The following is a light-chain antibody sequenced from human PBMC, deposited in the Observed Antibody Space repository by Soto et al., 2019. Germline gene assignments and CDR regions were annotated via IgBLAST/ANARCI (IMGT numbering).Light chain of an antibody. CDR3: SSYTSSSTLA. V-gene: IGLV2-14*01. Sequence: QSALTQPASVSGSPGQSITISCTGTSSDVGNYKYVSWYQQHPGKAPKLMIYEVSNRPSGVSNRFSGSKSGNTASLTISGLQAEDETDYYCSSYTSSSTLAFGGGTKVTVL. J-gene: IGLJ3*02. CDR2: EVS. CDR1: SSDVGNYKY.